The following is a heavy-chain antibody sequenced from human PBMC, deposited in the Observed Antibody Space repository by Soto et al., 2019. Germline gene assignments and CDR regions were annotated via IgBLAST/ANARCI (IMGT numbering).Heavy chain of an antibody. CDR1: GFIFNNYW. Sequence: GSLRLSCAASGFIFNNYWMHWVRQVPGKGLVWVSRVNSDGSTTNYADSVKGRFTISRDNAKNTLFLQMNSLRVEDTAVYYCARSIAARLNWFDPWGQGTLVTVS. D-gene: IGHD6-6*01. CDR3: ARSIAARLNWFDP. CDR2: VNSDGSTT. V-gene: IGHV3-74*01. J-gene: IGHJ5*02.